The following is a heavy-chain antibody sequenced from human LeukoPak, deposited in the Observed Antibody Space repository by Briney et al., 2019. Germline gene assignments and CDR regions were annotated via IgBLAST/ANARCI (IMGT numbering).Heavy chain of an antibody. D-gene: IGHD6-19*01. CDR3: ARESSGWVDY. CDR2: INHSGST. V-gene: IGHV4-34*01. Sequence: SETLSLTCAVYGGSFSGYYWSWIRQPPGKGLEWIGEINHSGSTNYNPSLKSRVTISVDTSKNQFSLKLSSVTAADTAVYYCARESSGWVDYWGQGALVTVSS. CDR1: GGSFSGYY. J-gene: IGHJ4*02.